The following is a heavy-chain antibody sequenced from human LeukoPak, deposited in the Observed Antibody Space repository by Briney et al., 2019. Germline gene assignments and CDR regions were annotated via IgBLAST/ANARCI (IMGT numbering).Heavy chain of an antibody. D-gene: IGHD3-9*01. CDR2: IRYDGRIQ. V-gene: IGHV3-33*08. J-gene: IGHJ4*02. Sequence: GGSLRLSCAASGFTFSNSGMHWVRQAPGKGLEWVAFIRYDGRIQYYADSVKGRFTISRDNAKNSLYLQMNSLRAEDTAVYYCARQETGDNPFDYWGQGTLVTVSS. CDR3: ARQETGDNPFDY. CDR1: GFTFSNSG.